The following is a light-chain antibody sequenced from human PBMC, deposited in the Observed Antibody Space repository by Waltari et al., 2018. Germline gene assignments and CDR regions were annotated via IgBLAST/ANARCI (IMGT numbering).Light chain of an antibody. Sequence: SYVLTQPPSVSVAPGQTARITCGGNNIGSKSGHWYQQKQGQAPVLVVDDDSDRTSGIPERFSGSNSGNTATLTISRVEAGDEADYYCQVWDSSSDHYVFGTGTKVTVL. V-gene: IGLV3-21*02. J-gene: IGLJ1*01. CDR3: QVWDSSSDHYV. CDR1: NIGSKS. CDR2: DDS.